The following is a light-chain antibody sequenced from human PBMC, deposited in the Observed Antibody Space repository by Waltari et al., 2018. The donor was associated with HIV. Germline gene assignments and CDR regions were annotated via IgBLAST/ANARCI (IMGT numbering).Light chain of an antibody. V-gene: IGLV7-46*01. CDR3: LLSFSGVRV. CDR1: TGSFSRTNH. Sequence: QAVVTQAPSLSVSPGGTVTVTCASFTGSFSRTNHVHWIQLKPGQAPRTLIYDTEKRHPWTAGRFSGSLVGGRAALTLSGALTDDEADYYCLLSFSGVRVFGGGTKLTV. CDR2: DTE. J-gene: IGLJ3*02.